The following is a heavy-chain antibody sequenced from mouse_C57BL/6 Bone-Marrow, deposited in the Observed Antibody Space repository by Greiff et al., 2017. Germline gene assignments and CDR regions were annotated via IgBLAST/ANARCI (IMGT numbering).Heavy chain of an antibody. CDR3: ARALITTVVANYAMDY. J-gene: IGHJ4*01. CDR2: INPNNGGT. V-gene: IGHV1-22*01. CDR1: GYTFTDYN. Sequence: VHVKQSGPELVKPGASVKMSCKASGYTFTDYNMHWVKQSHGKSLEWIGYINPNNGGTSYNQKFKGKATLTVNKSSSTAYMELRSLTSEDSAVYYCARALITTVVANYAMDYWGQGTSVTVSS. D-gene: IGHD1-1*01.